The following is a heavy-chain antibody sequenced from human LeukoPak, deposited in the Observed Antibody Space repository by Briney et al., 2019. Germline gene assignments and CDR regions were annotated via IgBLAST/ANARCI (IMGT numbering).Heavy chain of an antibody. Sequence: ASVKVSCKATSRISWVRQAPGQGLEWMGWIGTYGGDTYYAQKFQGRITAPTDTSTSTVYMELRNLRSDDTAVYYCARDLWNFYDDSGYNRDFDSWGQGTLVTVSS. CDR2: IGTYGGDT. V-gene: IGHV1-18*01. CDR3: ARDLWNFYDDSGYNRDFDS. D-gene: IGHD3-22*01. CDR1: TSR. J-gene: IGHJ5*01.